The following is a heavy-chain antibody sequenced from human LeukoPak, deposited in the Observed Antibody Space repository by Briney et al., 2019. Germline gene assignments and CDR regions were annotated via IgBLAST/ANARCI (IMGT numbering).Heavy chain of an antibody. CDR3: AKEEDYGDYTDY. CDR2: ILYDGSNK. D-gene: IGHD4-17*01. V-gene: IGHV3-30*18. J-gene: IGHJ4*02. Sequence: GRSLRLSCAASGFTFSSYGMHWVRQAPGKGLEWVAVILYDGSNKYYADSVKGRFTISRDNSKNTLYLQMNSLRAEDTAVYYCAKEEDYGDYTDYWGQGTLVTVSS. CDR1: GFTFSSYG.